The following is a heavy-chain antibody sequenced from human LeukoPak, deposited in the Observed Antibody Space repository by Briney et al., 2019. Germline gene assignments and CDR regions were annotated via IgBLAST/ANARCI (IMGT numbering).Heavy chain of an antibody. CDR2: IFPGDSDT. D-gene: IGHD2-2*01. CDR1: GYSFPTYW. V-gene: IGHV5-51*01. Sequence: GESLQISCRASGYSFPTYWLAWVRQMPGKGLEWMGIIFPGDSDTRYSPSFQGPVTISADKSINTAYLQWRSLKVSDTAMYYCARSGVPGAMTWFDPWGQGTLVTVSS. J-gene: IGHJ5*02. CDR3: ARSGVPGAMTWFDP.